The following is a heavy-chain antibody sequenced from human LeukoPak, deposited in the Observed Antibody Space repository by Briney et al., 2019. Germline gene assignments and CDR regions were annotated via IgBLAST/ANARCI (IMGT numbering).Heavy chain of an antibody. CDR2: ISYDGSNK. Sequence: GSLRLSCAASGFTFSSYAMHWVRQAPGKGVEGGAVISYDGSNKYYADSVKCRFTISRDNSKNTLYLQMNSLRAEDTAVYYCARVVVPAAPPDYWGQGTLVTVSS. CDR1: GFTFSSYA. V-gene: IGHV3-30*04. J-gene: IGHJ4*02. CDR3: ARVVVPAAPPDY. D-gene: IGHD2-2*01.